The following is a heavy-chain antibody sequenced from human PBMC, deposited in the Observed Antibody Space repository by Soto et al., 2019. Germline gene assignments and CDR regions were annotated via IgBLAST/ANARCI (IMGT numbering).Heavy chain of an antibody. V-gene: IGHV3-23*01. J-gene: IGHJ6*02. D-gene: IGHD4-17*01. Sequence: AGGSLRLSCAASGFTFSSYAMSWVRQAPGKGLEWVSAISGSGGSTYYADSVKGRFTISRDNSKNTLYLQMNSLRAEDTAVYYCAKDSQISHHYGGNPHHGPYYYYYGMDVWGQGTTVTVSS. CDR2: ISGSGGST. CDR1: GFTFSSYA. CDR3: AKDSQISHHYGGNPHHGPYYYYYGMDV.